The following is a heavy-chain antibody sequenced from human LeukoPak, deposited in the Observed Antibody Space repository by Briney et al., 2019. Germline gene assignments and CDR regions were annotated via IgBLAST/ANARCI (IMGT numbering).Heavy chain of an antibody. V-gene: IGHV3-30*03. Sequence: PGRSLRLSCAASGFTFSSYGMHWVRQAPGKGLEWVAVISYDGSNKYYAGSVRGRFTISRDNSKNTLYLQMNSLRAEDTAVYYCASSDYGDNELDYWGQGTLVTVSS. D-gene: IGHD4-17*01. CDR1: GFTFSSYG. CDR2: ISYDGSNK. CDR3: ASSDYGDNELDY. J-gene: IGHJ4*02.